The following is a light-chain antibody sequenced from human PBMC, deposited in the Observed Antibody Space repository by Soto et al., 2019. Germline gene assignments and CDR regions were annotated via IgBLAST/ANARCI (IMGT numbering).Light chain of an antibody. J-gene: IGKJ2*01. CDR1: QSVSSTY. CDR2: GAS. V-gene: IGKV3-20*01. CDR3: QQYGSSPMST. Sequence: DIVLTQSPGTLSLSPGERATLSCRASQSVSSTYLAWYQQKSGQAPSLLIYGASSRATGILDRFSGSGSGTDFTLTISRLEPEDFAVYYCQQYGSSPMSTFGQGTKVEIK.